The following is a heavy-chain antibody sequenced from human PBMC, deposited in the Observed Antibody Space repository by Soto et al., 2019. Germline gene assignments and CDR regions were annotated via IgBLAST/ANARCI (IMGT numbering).Heavy chain of an antibody. CDR2: INAGNGNT. D-gene: IGHD3-10*01. J-gene: IGHJ6*02. CDR1: GYTFTNYA. CDR3: ARPTYAVTVRGVLDYYYGMDV. V-gene: IGHV1-3*01. Sequence: ASVKVSCKASGYTFTNYAMHWVRQAPGQRLEWMGWINAGNGNTKYSQKFQGRVTITRDTSANTAYMELSSLRSEDTAVYYCARPTYAVTVRGVLDYYYGMDVWGQGTTVTVSS.